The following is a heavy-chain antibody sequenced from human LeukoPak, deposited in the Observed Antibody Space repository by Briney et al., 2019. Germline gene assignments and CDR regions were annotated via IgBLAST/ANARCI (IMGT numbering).Heavy chain of an antibody. CDR2: IISYSGNT. CDR3: ARAPDDYDFWSGPFDY. Sequence: ASLKVSCKASGYTFTNYGISWVRQAPGQGLEWMGWIISYSGNTNYAQNLQGRVTMTTDTSTSTAYMEPRSLRSDDTAVYYCARAPDDYDFWSGPFDYWGRGTLVTVSS. D-gene: IGHD3-3*01. V-gene: IGHV1-18*01. CDR1: GYTFTNYG. J-gene: IGHJ4*02.